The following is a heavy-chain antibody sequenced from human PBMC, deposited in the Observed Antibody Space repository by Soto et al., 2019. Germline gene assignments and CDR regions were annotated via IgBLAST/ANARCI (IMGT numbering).Heavy chain of an antibody. CDR1: GFTFSSYG. CDR2: ISYDGSNK. CDR3: AKVTQLVRVYYFDY. V-gene: IGHV3-30*18. D-gene: IGHD6-6*01. J-gene: IGHJ4*02. Sequence: QVPLVESGGGVVQPGRSLRLSCAASGFTFSSYGMHWVRQAPGKGLEWVAVISYDGSNKYYADSVKGRFTISRDNSKNTLYLQMNSLRAEDTAVYYCAKVTQLVRVYYFDYWGQGTLVTVSS.